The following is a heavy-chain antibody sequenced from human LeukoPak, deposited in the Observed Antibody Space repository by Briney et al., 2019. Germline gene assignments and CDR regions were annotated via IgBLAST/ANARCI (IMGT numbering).Heavy chain of an antibody. V-gene: IGHV1-18*01. J-gene: IGHJ6*04. Sequence: GESLKISCEGSGYTFTSYGISWVRQAPGQGLEWMGWISAYNGNTNYAQKLQGRVTMTTDTSTSTAYMELRSLRSDDTAVYYCARIGGYYYGSGSDVWGKGTTVTVSS. CDR3: ARIGGYYYGSGSDV. CDR1: GYTFTSYG. D-gene: IGHD3-10*01. CDR2: ISAYNGNT.